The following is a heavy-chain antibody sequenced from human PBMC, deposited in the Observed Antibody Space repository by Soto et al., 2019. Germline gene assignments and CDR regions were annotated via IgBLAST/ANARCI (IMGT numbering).Heavy chain of an antibody. Sequence: EVQLLESGGGLVQPGGSLRLSCAASGFTFSSYALSWVRQAPGKGLEWVSAISGSGGSTYYADSVKGRFTISRDKSKNTLYLQMNSLRADDTAVYYCAKIPTASGGAFDIWGQGTMVTVSS. J-gene: IGHJ3*02. CDR2: ISGSGGST. CDR1: GFTFSSYA. CDR3: AKIPTASGGAFDI. D-gene: IGHD4-17*01. V-gene: IGHV3-23*01.